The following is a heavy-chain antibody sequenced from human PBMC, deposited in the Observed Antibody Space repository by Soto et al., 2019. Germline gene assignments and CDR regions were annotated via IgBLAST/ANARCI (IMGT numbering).Heavy chain of an antibody. J-gene: IGHJ5*01. CDR2: IYKSATT. V-gene: IGHV4-30-4*01. CDR3: ARGRYCLTGRCFPNWFDS. D-gene: IGHD7-27*01. Sequence: SETLSLTCSVSGDSISNLDYFWAWIRQPPGQALEYIGYIYKSATTYYNPSFESRVAISVDTSKSQFSLNVTSVTAADTAVYFCARGRYCLTGRCFPNWFDSWGQGTMVTVSS. CDR1: GDSISNLDYF.